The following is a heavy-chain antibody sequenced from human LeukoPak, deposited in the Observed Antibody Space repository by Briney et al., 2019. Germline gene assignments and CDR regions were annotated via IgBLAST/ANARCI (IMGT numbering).Heavy chain of an antibody. D-gene: IGHD3-22*01. CDR1: GYTFTSYG. Sequence: GASVKVSCKASGYTFTSYGFSWVRQAPGQGLEWMGWISAYNGNTNYAQKLQGRVTMTTDTSTSTGYMELRSLRSDDTAVYYCARDRRYYYDTSGYYYIDYWGQGTPVIVSS. V-gene: IGHV1-18*01. J-gene: IGHJ4*02. CDR2: ISAYNGNT. CDR3: ARDRRYYYDTSGYYYIDY.